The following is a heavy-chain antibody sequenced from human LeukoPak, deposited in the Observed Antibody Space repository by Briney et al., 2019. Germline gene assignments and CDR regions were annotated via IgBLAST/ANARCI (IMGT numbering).Heavy chain of an antibody. J-gene: IGHJ4*02. V-gene: IGHV3-66*01. Sequence: GGSLRLSCVASEFTVSSSYMNWVRQAPGKGLEWVSVIYSGGSTYYADSVKGRFTMSRDVAKNTVSLQMNSLRAEDTAVYYCARDHGGEPGYFDFWGQGTLVTVSS. CDR3: ARDHGGEPGYFDF. CDR1: EFTVSSSY. CDR2: IYSGGST. D-gene: IGHD4-23*01.